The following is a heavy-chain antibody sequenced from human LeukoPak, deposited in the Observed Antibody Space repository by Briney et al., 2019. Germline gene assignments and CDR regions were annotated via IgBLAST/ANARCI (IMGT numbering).Heavy chain of an antibody. J-gene: IGHJ5*02. D-gene: IGHD6-13*01. CDR2: ISGSGGST. V-gene: IGHV3-23*01. CDR1: GFTFSSYA. CDR3: AKAEGGAAAGTNWFDP. Sequence: GRSLRLSCAASGFTFSSYAMSWVRQAPGKGLEWVSAISGSGGSTYYADSVKGRFTISRDNSKNTLYLQMNSLRAEDTAVYYCAKAEGGAAAGTNWFDPWGQGTLVTVSS.